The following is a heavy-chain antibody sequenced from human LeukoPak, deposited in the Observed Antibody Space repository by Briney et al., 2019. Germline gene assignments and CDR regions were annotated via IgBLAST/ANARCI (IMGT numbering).Heavy chain of an antibody. D-gene: IGHD6-13*01. CDR1: GFTVSSNY. V-gene: IGHV3-53*05. CDR3: ANSQSGYSSSGPDY. CDR2: IYSGGST. J-gene: IGHJ4*02. Sequence: GGSLRLSCAASGFTVSSNYMSWVRQAPGKGLEWVSVIYSGGSTYYADSVKGRFTISRDNSKNTLYLQMNSLRAEDTAVYYCANSQSGYSSSGPDYWGQGTLVTVSS.